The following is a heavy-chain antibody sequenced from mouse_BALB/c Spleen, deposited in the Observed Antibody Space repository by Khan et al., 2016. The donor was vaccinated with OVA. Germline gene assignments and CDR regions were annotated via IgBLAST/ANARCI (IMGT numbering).Heavy chain of an antibody. CDR3: TRLAYYYDSEGLAY. V-gene: IGHV5-6*01. J-gene: IGHJ3*01. D-gene: IGHD1-1*01. Sequence: EVELVESGGDLVKPGGSLKLSCAASGFTFSTYGMSWVRQTPDKRLEWVATVSTGGSYTYYPDSVKGRFTISRDNAKNTLCLQMSGLKSEDTAMFYCTRLAYYYDSEGLAYWGQGTLVTVSA. CDR2: VSTGGSYT. CDR1: GFTFSTYG.